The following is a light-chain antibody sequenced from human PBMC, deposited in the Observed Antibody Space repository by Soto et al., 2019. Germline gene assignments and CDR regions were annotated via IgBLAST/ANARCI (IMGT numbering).Light chain of an antibody. CDR3: LQANNFPVT. Sequence: DIQMTQSPSFVSASIGDRVTITCRASQGIGSWLAWYQQVPGRAPRLLIFPASPFQSGVSSRFRGSGSGTDFTLTNTSLQPEDFATYFCLQANNFPVTFGEGTKVEMK. V-gene: IGKV1-12*01. CDR2: PAS. J-gene: IGKJ4*01. CDR1: QGIGSW.